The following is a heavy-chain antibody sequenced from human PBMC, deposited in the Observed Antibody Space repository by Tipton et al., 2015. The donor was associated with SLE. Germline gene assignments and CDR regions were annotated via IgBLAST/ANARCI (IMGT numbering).Heavy chain of an antibody. CDR1: GFTFDDYA. J-gene: IGHJ4*02. Sequence: SLRLSCAASGFTFDDYAMHWVRQAPGKGLEWVSLISWDGGSTYCADSVKDRFTISRDNSKNSLYLQMNSLRAEDTALYYCAKEVGGSGSYYIDYWGQGTLVTVSS. D-gene: IGHD3-10*01. V-gene: IGHV3-43D*04. CDR3: AKEVGGSGSYYIDY. CDR2: ISWDGGST.